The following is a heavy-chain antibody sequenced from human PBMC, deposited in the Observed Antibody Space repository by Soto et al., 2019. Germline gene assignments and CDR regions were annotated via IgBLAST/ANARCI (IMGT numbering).Heavy chain of an antibody. Sequence: QVQLVQSGAEVKKPGASVKVSCKASGYTFTSYDINWVRQATGQGLEWMGWMNPNSGNTGYAQKFQGRVNMTRNTSISTAYMELSSLRSEDTAVYYCARVEGHCSSTSCYGRLKPDYWGQGTLVTVSS. V-gene: IGHV1-8*01. D-gene: IGHD2-2*01. J-gene: IGHJ4*02. CDR1: GYTFTSYD. CDR3: ARVEGHCSSTSCYGRLKPDY. CDR2: MNPNSGNT.